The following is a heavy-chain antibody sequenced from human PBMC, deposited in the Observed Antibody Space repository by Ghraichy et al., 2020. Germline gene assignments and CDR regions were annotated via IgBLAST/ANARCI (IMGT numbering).Heavy chain of an antibody. CDR1: GGSISSGGYY. V-gene: IGHV4-31*03. J-gene: IGHJ6*02. CDR3: ARATSYYYYYYGMDV. Sequence: SLNISCTVSGGSISSGGYYWSWIRQHPGKGLEWIGYIYYSGSTYYNPSLKSRVTISVDTSKNQFSLKLSSVTAADTAVYYCARATSYYYYYYGMDVWGQGTTVTVSS. CDR2: IYYSGST. D-gene: IGHD1/OR15-1a*01.